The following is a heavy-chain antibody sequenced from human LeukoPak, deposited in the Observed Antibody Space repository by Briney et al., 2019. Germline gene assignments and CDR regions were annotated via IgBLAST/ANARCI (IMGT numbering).Heavy chain of an antibody. D-gene: IGHD3-22*01. CDR1: GGSISSSNW. CDR2: IYHSGST. Sequence: PSETLSLTCAVSGGSISSSNWYSWVRQPPGKGLEWIGEIYHSGSTNYNPSLKSRVTISVDKSKNQFSLKLSSVTAADTAVYYCTRDGPRSSGYPDNWGQGALVTVSS. V-gene: IGHV4-4*02. J-gene: IGHJ4*02. CDR3: TRDGPRSSGYPDN.